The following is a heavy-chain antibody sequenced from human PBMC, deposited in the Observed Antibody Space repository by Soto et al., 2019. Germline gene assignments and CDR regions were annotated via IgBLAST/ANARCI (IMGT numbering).Heavy chain of an antibody. CDR1: GYTFTSYG. V-gene: IGHV1-18*04. J-gene: IGHJ6*02. Sequence: RASVKVSCKASGYTFTSYGISWVRQAPGQGLEWMGWISAYNGNTNYAQKLQGRVTMTTDTSTSTAYMELRSPRSDDTAVYYCARDRGYSYDYYYDMDVWGQGTTVTVSS. D-gene: IGHD5-18*01. CDR2: ISAYNGNT. CDR3: ARDRGYSYDYYYDMDV.